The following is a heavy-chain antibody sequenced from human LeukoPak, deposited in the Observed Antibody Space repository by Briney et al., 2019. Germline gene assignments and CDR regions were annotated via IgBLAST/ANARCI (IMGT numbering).Heavy chain of an antibody. CDR3: ARVAQQLVDGTHYYYYMDV. CDR2: INTNTGNP. Sequence: ASVKVSCKASGYTFTSYAMNWVRQAPGQGLEWMGWINTNTGNPTYAQGFTGRFVFSLDTSVSTAYLQISSLKAEDTAVYYCARVAQQLVDGTHYYYYMDVWGKGTTVTVSS. J-gene: IGHJ6*03. D-gene: IGHD6-13*01. V-gene: IGHV7-4-1*02. CDR1: GYTFTSYA.